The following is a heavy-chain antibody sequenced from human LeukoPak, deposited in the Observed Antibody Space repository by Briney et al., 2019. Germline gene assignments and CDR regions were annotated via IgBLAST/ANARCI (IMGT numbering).Heavy chain of an antibody. D-gene: IGHD3-3*01. Sequence: SQTLSLTCAISGDSVSRNNIAWNWIRQSPSRGLEWLGRTYFGSKWYHEYAIPVKGRITINPDTSKNQFSLKLSSVTAADTAVYYCARLGRGITIFGPFRQPPYYFDYWGQGTLVTVSS. J-gene: IGHJ4*02. V-gene: IGHV6-1*01. CDR2: TYFGSKWYH. CDR3: ARLGRGITIFGPFRQPPYYFDY. CDR1: GDSVSRNNIA.